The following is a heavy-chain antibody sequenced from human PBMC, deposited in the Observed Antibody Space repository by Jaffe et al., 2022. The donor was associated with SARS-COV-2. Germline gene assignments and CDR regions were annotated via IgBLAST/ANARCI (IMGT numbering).Heavy chain of an antibody. D-gene: IGHD1-26*01. CDR2: ISSGASYI. V-gene: IGHV3-21*01. J-gene: IGHJ6*03. Sequence: EVQLVESGGGLVKPGGSLRLSCAASGFTFSDYSMNWVRQAPGKGLEWVSSISSGASYIYYADSVKGRFTISRDNTKKSLYLQMDSLRDEDTAVYYCARQGSTVGATLFRYYYMDVWGKGTTVTVSS. CDR1: GFTFSDYS. CDR3: ARQGSTVGATLFRYYYMDV.